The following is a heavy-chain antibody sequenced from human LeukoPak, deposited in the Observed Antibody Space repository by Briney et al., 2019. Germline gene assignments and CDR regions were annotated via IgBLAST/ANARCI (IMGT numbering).Heavy chain of an antibody. CDR2: ISYDGSNK. J-gene: IGHJ4*02. CDR3: ARDGNVVVAAILWLATD. Sequence: GGSLRLPCAASGFTFSSYAMHWVRQAPGKGLEWVAVISYDGSNKYYADSVKGRFTISRDNSKNTLYLQMNSLRAEDTAVYYCARDGNVVVAAILWLATDWGQGTLVTVSS. V-gene: IGHV3-30-3*01. D-gene: IGHD2-21*02. CDR1: GFTFSSYA.